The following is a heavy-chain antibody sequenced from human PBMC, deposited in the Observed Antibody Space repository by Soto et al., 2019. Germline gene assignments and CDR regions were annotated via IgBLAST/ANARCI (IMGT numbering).Heavy chain of an antibody. V-gene: IGHV3-21*01. D-gene: IGHD3-10*01. CDR3: ARKIGAFGHIAGWFDP. Sequence: PGGSLRLSCAASGFTFSSYSMNWVRQAPGKGLEWVSSISSSSSYIYYADSVKGRFTISRDNAKNSLYLQMNSLRAEDTAVYYCARKIGAFGHIAGWFDPWGQGTLVTVSS. J-gene: IGHJ5*02. CDR1: GFTFSSYS. CDR2: ISSSSSYI.